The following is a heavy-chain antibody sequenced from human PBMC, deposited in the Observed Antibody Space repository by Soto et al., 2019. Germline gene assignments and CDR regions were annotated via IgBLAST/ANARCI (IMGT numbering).Heavy chain of an antibody. J-gene: IGHJ3*02. CDR3: ARQTRGDAFDI. V-gene: IGHV4-39*01. Sequence: SETLSLTCTVSGGSISSSSYYWGWIRQPPGKGLEWIGNIYYSGSTYYNPSLKSRVTISVDTSKNQFSLKLSSVTAADTAVYYCARQTRGDAFDIWGQGTMVTVSS. CDR2: IYYSGST. CDR1: GGSISSSSYY. D-gene: IGHD3-10*01.